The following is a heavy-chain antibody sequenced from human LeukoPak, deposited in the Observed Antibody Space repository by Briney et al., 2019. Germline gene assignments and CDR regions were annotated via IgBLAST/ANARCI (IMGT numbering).Heavy chain of an antibody. J-gene: IGHJ4*02. Sequence: GGSLRLSCAVSGFTFSNYWMSWVRQAPAKGLEWVAYINQDGSERYYVGSMEGRFTISRDNAKNSLYLQMNSLRAEDTAVYYCARDLGGSSDYWGQGTLVTVSS. D-gene: IGHD1-26*01. CDR3: ARDLGGSSDY. CDR1: GFTFSNYW. V-gene: IGHV3-7*03. CDR2: INQDGSER.